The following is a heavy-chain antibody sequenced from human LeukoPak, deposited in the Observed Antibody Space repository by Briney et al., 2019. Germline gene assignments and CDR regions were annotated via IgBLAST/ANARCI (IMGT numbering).Heavy chain of an antibody. CDR2: ISVSGGVR. J-gene: IGHJ4*02. Sequence: GGSLRLSCVASGYPFSSYSRNWIRQAPGKGLEWVSYISVSGGVRSYADSVKGRFTISRDDARNSLYLQMNSLKDEDTAVYYCARDRGYFYDQLDYWGQGTLVTVSS. CDR1: GYPFSSYS. D-gene: IGHD2/OR15-2a*01. V-gene: IGHV3-48*02. CDR3: ARDRGYFYDQLDY.